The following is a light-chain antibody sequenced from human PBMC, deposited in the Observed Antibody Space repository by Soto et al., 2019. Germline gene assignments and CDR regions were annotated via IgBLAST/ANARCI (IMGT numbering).Light chain of an antibody. J-gene: IGLJ2*01. CDR1: SGHSSYA. CDR3: QTWGTGIHVV. V-gene: IGLV4-69*01. Sequence: QLLLTQSPSASASLGASVKLTCTLSSGHSSYAIAWHQQQPEKGPRYLMKLDSDGSHTKGDAIPDRFSGSSSGAERYLTISSLQSEDGADYYCQTWGTGIHVVFGGGTKVTVL. CDR2: LDSDGSH.